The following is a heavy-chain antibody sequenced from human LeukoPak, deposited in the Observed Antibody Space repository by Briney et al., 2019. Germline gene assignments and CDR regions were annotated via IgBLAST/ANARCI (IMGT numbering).Heavy chain of an antibody. V-gene: IGHV1-18*01. CDR3: VTVASSSWRRSYYYYGMDV. CDR2: ISAYNGNT. Sequence: ASVKVSCKASGYTFTSYGISWVRQAPGQGLEWMGWISAYNGNTTYAQKLQGRVTMTTDTSTSTAYMELRSLRSDDTAVYYCVTVASSSWRRSYYYYGMDVWGQGTTVTVSS. D-gene: IGHD6-13*01. J-gene: IGHJ6*02. CDR1: GYTFTSYG.